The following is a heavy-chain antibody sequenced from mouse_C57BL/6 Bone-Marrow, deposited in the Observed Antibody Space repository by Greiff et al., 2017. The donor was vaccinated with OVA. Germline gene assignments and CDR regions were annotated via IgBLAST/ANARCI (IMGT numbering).Heavy chain of an antibody. CDR1: GFTFSSYA. CDR2: ISDGGSYT. V-gene: IGHV5-4*03. CDR3: ARLLGYFDV. D-gene: IGHD2-12*01. J-gene: IGHJ1*03. Sequence: EVKLVESGGGLVKPGGSLKLSCAASGFTFSSYAMSWVRQTPEKRLEWVATISDGGSYTYYPDNVKGRFTISRDNAKNNLYLQMSHLKSEDTAMYYCARLLGYFDVWGTGTTVTVSS.